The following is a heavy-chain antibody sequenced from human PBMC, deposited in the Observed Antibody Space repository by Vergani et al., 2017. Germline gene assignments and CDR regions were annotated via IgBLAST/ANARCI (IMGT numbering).Heavy chain of an antibody. V-gene: IGHV1-46*01. D-gene: IGHD5-12*01. CDR2: INPSGGST. CDR1: GYTFTSYY. CDR3: ARDLPSYSGYDWGYFDY. J-gene: IGHJ4*02. Sequence: QVQLVQSGAEVKKPGASVKVSCTASGYTFTSYYMHWVRQAPGQGLEWMGIINPSGGSTSYAQKFQGRVTMTRDTSTSTVYMELSSLRSEDTAVYYCARDLPSYSGYDWGYFDYWGQGTLVTVSS.